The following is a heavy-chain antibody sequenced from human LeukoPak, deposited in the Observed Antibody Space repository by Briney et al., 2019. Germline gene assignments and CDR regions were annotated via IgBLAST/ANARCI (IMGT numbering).Heavy chain of an antibody. CDR3: AREGTDSSSWYRCYYYYMDV. D-gene: IGHD6-13*01. J-gene: IGHJ6*03. Sequence: SVKVSCKASGGTFSSYAISWVRQAPGQGLEWMGRIIPIFGTANYAQKFQGRVTITTDESTSTAYMELSSLRSEDTAVYYCAREGTDSSSWYRCYYYYMDVWGKGTTVTVSS. CDR2: IIPIFGTA. V-gene: IGHV1-69*05. CDR1: GGTFSSYA.